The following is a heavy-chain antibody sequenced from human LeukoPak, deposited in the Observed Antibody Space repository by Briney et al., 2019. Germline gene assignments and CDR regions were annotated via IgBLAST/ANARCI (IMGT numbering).Heavy chain of an antibody. Sequence: SETLSLTCTVSGGSISNYYWSWIRQPPGKGLEWIGYIYYSGSTNYNPSLKSRVTISVDTSKNQFSLKLSSVTAADTAVYYCARGRDDFWSGYYTRIKGWFDPWGQGTLVTVSS. J-gene: IGHJ5*02. D-gene: IGHD3-3*01. CDR2: IYYSGST. V-gene: IGHV4-59*01. CDR1: GGSISNYY. CDR3: ARGRDDFWSGYYTRIKGWFDP.